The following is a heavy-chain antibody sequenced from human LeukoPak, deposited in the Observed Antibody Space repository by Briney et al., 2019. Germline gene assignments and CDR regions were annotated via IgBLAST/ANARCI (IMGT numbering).Heavy chain of an antibody. J-gene: IGHJ4*02. Sequence: ASVKVSCKASGYTFTSYGINWVRQAPGQGLEWMGWISAYNDNTNYAQKLQGRVTMTTDTFTNTAYMELRSLRSDDTAVYYCARDDLHGDLDFDYWGQGTLVTVSS. CDR1: GYTFTSYG. V-gene: IGHV1-18*04. CDR3: ARDDLHGDLDFDY. D-gene: IGHD4-17*01. CDR2: ISAYNDNT.